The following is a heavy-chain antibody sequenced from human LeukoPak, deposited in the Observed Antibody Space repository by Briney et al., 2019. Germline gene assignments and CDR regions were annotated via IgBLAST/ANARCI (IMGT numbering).Heavy chain of an antibody. CDR1: GFTFTSYG. CDR3: AKDRCSGGGCYSWDDY. D-gene: IGHD2-15*01. J-gene: IGHJ4*02. V-gene: IGHV3-30*18. Sequence: PGGSLRLSCAAPGFTFTSYGMHWVRQAPDNGLEWVAIMSYDGNNRFYADSVKGRFTISRDSSKDTLYLQMNSLRVEDTAVYYCAKDRCSGGGCYSWDDYWGQGTLVTVSS. CDR2: MSYDGNNR.